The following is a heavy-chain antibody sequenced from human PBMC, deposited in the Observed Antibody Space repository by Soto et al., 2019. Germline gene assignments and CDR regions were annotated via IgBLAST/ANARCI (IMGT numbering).Heavy chain of an antibody. D-gene: IGHD2-15*01. CDR2: IYSGGST. V-gene: IGHV3-66*01. Sequence: PGGSLRLSCAASGFTVSSNYMSWVRQAPGEGLEWVSVIYSGGSTYYADSVKGRFTISRDNSKNTLYLQMNSLRAEDTAVYYCARSKVDFSFYCSGGSCMDYWGQGTLVTVSS. CDR3: ARSKVDFSFYCSGGSCMDY. J-gene: IGHJ4*02. CDR1: GFTVSSNY.